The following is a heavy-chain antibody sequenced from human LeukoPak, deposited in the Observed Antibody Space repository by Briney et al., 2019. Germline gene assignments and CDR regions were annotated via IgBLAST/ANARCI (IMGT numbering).Heavy chain of an antibody. J-gene: IGHJ5*02. CDR1: GDSISAYY. D-gene: IGHD3-16*01. CDR2: IYFSGST. CDR3: ARDWGNGKIDP. V-gene: IGHV4-59*01. Sequence: SETLSLTCTVSGDSISAYYWSWIRQPPGKGLEWIGYIYFSGSTTYNPSLKSRVTISTDASKTQFSLKLSSVTAADTAVYYCARDWGNGKIDPWGQGTLVTVSS.